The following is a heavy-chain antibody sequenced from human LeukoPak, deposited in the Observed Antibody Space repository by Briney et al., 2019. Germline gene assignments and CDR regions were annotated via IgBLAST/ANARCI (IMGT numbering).Heavy chain of an antibody. V-gene: IGHV4-39*07. CDR1: GGSISSSSYY. CDR3: ARDGIVVVPAATYFDY. CDR2: IYYSGST. J-gene: IGHJ4*02. Sequence: SETLSLTCTVSGGSISSSSYYWGWIRQPPGKGLEWIGSIYYSGSTYYNPSLKSRVTISVDTSKNQFSLKLSSVTAADTAVYYCARDGIVVVPAATYFDYWGQGTLVTVSS. D-gene: IGHD2-2*01.